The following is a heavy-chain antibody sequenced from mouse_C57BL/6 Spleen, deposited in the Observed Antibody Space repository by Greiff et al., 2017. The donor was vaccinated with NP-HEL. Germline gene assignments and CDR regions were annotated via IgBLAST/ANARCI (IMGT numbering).Heavy chain of an antibody. CDR1: GYTFTDYN. D-gene: IGHD2-4*01. Sequence: EVQGVESGPELVKPGASVKIPCKASGYTFTDYNMDWVKQSHGKSLEWIGDINPNNGGTIYNQKFKGKATLTVDKSSSTAYMELRSLTSEDTAVYYCARSNYYDYDVEAMDYWGQGTSVTVSS. CDR2: INPNNGGT. CDR3: ARSNYYDYDVEAMDY. V-gene: IGHV1-18*01. J-gene: IGHJ4*01.